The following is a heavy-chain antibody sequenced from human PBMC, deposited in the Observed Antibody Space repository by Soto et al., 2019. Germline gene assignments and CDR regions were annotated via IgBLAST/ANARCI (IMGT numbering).Heavy chain of an antibody. Sequence: ASVKVSCKASGYTFTGYYVHWVRQAPGQGLEWMGWINPNSGGTNYAQKFQGRVTMTRDTSISTAYMELSRLRSDDTAVYYCAREFAYYYDSSGSLWGQGTLVTVSS. J-gene: IGHJ4*02. CDR3: AREFAYYYDSSGSL. V-gene: IGHV1-2*02. D-gene: IGHD3-22*01. CDR1: GYTFTGYY. CDR2: INPNSGGT.